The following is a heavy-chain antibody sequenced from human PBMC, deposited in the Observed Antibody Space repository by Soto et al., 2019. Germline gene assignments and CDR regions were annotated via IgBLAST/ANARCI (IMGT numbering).Heavy chain of an antibody. CDR3: ARDYDSSGDY. CDR1: GGSISTSSYY. CDR2: IYYSGST. J-gene: IGHJ4*02. D-gene: IGHD3-22*01. Sequence: PSETLSLTCTVSGGSISTSSYYRGWIRQPPGKGLEWIGSIYYSGSTYYNPSLKSRVTISVDTSKNQFSLKLSSVTAADTAVYYCARDYDSSGDYWGQGTLVTVSS. V-gene: IGHV4-39*01.